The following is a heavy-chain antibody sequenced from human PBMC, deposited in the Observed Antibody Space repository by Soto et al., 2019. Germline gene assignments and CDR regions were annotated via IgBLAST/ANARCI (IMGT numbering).Heavy chain of an antibody. CDR3: ARESGDSSGYYYEFDY. V-gene: IGHV3-48*02. CDR1: GVTFSSYS. CDR2: ISSSSSTI. J-gene: IGHJ4*02. Sequence: EVQLVESGGGLVQPGGSLRLSCAASGVTFSSYSMNWVRQAPGKGLEWVSYISSSSSTIYYADSVKGRFTISRDNANNSLYLQMNSLRDEDTAVYYCARESGDSSGYYYEFDYWGQGTLVTVSS. D-gene: IGHD3-22*01.